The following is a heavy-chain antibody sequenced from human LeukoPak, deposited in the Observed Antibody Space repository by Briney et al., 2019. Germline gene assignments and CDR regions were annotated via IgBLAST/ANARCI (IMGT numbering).Heavy chain of an antibody. D-gene: IGHD1-1*01. Sequence: ASVKVSCKASGYTFINYGITWVRQAPGQGLDLMGWINTDNGNTYYEQKIQARVTMTADTSTRTGYMELRSLRSDDTAVYYCARGGPWNDAFDVWGQGTMVTVSS. CDR1: GYTFINYG. J-gene: IGHJ3*01. V-gene: IGHV1-18*01. CDR2: INTDNGNT. CDR3: ARGGPWNDAFDV.